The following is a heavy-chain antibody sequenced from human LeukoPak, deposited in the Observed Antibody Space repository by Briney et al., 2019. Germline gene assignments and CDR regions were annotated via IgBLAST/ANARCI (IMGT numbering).Heavy chain of an antibody. CDR1: GYTFTSYG. Sequence: ASVKVSCKASGYTFTSYGISWVRQAPGQGLEWMGWISAYNGNTNYAQKLQGRVTMTTDTSTSTAYMELRSLRSDDTAVYYCARDWDQGSDFWSGYFGNNWFDPWGQGTLVTVSS. D-gene: IGHD3-3*01. CDR2: ISAYNGNT. CDR3: ARDWDQGSDFWSGYFGNNWFDP. J-gene: IGHJ5*02. V-gene: IGHV1-18*01.